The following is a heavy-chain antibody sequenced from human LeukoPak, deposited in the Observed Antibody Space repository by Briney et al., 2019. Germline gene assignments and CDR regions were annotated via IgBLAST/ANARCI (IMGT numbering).Heavy chain of an antibody. CDR3: ARVGSWYSSGWYYFDY. D-gene: IGHD6-19*01. J-gene: IGHJ4*02. CDR2: IYYSGST. CDR1: GGSLSSYY. V-gene: IGHV4-59*01. Sequence: PSETLSLTCTVSGGSLSSYYWSWIRQPPGKGLEWIAYIYYSGSTNYNPSLKSRVTISVDTSKNQFSLNLSSVTAADTAVYYCARVGSWYSSGWYYFDYWGQGTLVTVST.